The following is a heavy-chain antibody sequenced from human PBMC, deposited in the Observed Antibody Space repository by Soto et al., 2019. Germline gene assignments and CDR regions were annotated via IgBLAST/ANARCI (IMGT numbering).Heavy chain of an antibody. J-gene: IGHJ4*02. CDR2: ISERGITT. D-gene: IGHD2-8*02. V-gene: IGHV3-48*03. Sequence: GGSLRLSCVASGFNFSNFDMNWVRQAPGRGLEWISLISERGITTTYADSVRSLFTVSRDNAQSSLYLQMDRLTVGETGVYYCARGGVVWGRGGRDTVS. CDR1: GFNFSNFD. CDR3: ARGGVV.